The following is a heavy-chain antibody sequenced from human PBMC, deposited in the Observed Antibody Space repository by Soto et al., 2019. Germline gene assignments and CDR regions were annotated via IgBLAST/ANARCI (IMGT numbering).Heavy chain of an antibody. CDR1: GFTFSNAW. Sequence: GGSLRLSCAASGFTFSNAWMNWVRQAPGKGLEWVGRIKSKTDGGTTDYAAPVKGRFTISRDNSNNTLYLQLNSLRAEDTAVYYCAKGGYNYGFLFDCWGQGTLVTVSS. CDR2: IKSKTDGGTT. V-gene: IGHV3-15*07. CDR3: AKGGYNYGFLFDC. J-gene: IGHJ4*02. D-gene: IGHD5-18*01.